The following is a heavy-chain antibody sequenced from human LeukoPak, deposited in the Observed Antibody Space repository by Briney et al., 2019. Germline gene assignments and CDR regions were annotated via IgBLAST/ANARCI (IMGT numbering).Heavy chain of an antibody. CDR3: ARDVGYGGNPNFGY. Sequence: ASVKVSCKASGGTFSSYAISWVRQAPGQGLEWMGRIIPILGIANYAQKFQGRVTITADKSTSTAYMELSSLRSEDTAVYYCARDVGYGGNPNFGYWGQGTLVTVSS. CDR2: IIPILGIA. J-gene: IGHJ4*02. CDR1: GGTFSSYA. D-gene: IGHD4-23*01. V-gene: IGHV1-69*04.